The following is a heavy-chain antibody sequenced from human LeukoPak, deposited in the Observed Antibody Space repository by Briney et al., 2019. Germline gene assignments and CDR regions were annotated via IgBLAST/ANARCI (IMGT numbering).Heavy chain of an antibody. J-gene: IGHJ4*02. V-gene: IGHV3-33*01. D-gene: IGHD2-15*01. Sequence: GRSLRLSCAASGFTFSSYGMHWVRQAPGKGLEWVAVIWYDGSNIYYADSVKGRFTISRDNSKNTLYLQMNSLRAEDTAVHYCASGYCSGGSCYGPPLDYWGQGTLVTVSS. CDR2: IWYDGSNI. CDR3: ASGYCSGGSCYGPPLDY. CDR1: GFTFSSYG.